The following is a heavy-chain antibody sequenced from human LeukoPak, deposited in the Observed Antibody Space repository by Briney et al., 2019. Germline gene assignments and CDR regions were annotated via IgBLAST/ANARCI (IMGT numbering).Heavy chain of an antibody. CDR2: IYHSGTT. CDR1: GYSISSGYY. Sequence: PSETLSLTCTVSGYSISSGYYWCWIRQPPGRGLEWIGIIYHSGTTYYNPSLRSRATTAVDTSKNQFSLKLTAVTAADRVVYSCARECSGGSCYYYCGQGTLVTVSS. D-gene: IGHD2-15*01. V-gene: IGHV4-38-2*02. J-gene: IGHJ4*02. CDR3: ARECSGGSCYYY.